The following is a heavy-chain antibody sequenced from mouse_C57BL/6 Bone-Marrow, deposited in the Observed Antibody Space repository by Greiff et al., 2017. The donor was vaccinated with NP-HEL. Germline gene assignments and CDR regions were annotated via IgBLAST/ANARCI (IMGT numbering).Heavy chain of an antibody. Sequence: EVKLEESGAGLVKPGASLKLSCAASGFTFSSYAMSWVRQTPEKRLEWVAYISSGGDYIYYADTVKGRFTISRDNARNTLYLQMSSLKSEDTAMDYCTRDWAITEVVYYAMDYGGQGTSVTVSS. J-gene: IGHJ4*01. CDR2: ISSGGDYI. CDR1: GFTFSSYA. D-gene: IGHD2-4*01. V-gene: IGHV5-9-1*02. CDR3: TRDWAITEVVYYAMDY.